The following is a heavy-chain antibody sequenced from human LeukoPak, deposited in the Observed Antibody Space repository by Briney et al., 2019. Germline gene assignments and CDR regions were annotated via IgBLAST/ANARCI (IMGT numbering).Heavy chain of an antibody. Sequence: PGGSLRLSCAASGFTFSSYAMHWVRQAPGKGLEWVAVISYDGSNKYYADSVKGRFTISRDNSKNTLYLQMGSLRAEDMAVYYCAREPPYGYFDYWGQGTLVTVSS. CDR1: GFTFSSYA. J-gene: IGHJ4*02. CDR2: ISYDGSNK. V-gene: IGHV3-30*14. D-gene: IGHD3-10*01. CDR3: AREPPYGYFDY.